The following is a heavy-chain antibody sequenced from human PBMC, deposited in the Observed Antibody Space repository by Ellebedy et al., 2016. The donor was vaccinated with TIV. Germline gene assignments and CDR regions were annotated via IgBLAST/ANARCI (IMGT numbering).Heavy chain of an antibody. D-gene: IGHD2-2*01. CDR2: IYHSGST. CDR1: GGSISSSNW. J-gene: IGHJ4*02. CDR3: ARHSLGYCSSTSCYGGYFDY. V-gene: IGHV4-4*02. Sequence: SETLSLXCAVSGGSISSSNWWSWVRQPPGTGLEWIGEIYHSGSTNYNPSLKSRVTISVDTSKNQFSLKLSSVTAADTAVCYCARHSLGYCSSTSCYGGYFDYWGQGTLVTVSS.